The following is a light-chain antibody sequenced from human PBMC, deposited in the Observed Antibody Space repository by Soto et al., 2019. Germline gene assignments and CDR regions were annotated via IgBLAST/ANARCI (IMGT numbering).Light chain of an antibody. CDR2: DAS. J-gene: IGKJ4*01. Sequence: DIQMTQSPSTLSASIGDRVTITCRASQSITTFLAWYQQKPGKAPQILIYDASKLEPGVPSRLSGGGSGTEFTLTISRLQPDDFATYYCQQYSTYPLTFGGGTKVDIK. CDR1: QSITTF. CDR3: QQYSTYPLT. V-gene: IGKV1-5*01.